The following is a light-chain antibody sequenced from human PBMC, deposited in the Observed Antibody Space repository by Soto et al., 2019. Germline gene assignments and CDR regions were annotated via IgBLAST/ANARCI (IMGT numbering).Light chain of an antibody. CDR1: QSVTKY. J-gene: IGKJ4*01. CDR3: QQRYNWLT. V-gene: IGKV3-11*01. CDR2: DTS. Sequence: EIVLTQSPATLSLSPGERATLSCRASQSVTKYLAWYKQKPGQAPRLLLYDTSNRATGIPARFSGSGSGTDFTLTISSLESEDSEIYYCQQRYNWLTFGGGTKVEIK.